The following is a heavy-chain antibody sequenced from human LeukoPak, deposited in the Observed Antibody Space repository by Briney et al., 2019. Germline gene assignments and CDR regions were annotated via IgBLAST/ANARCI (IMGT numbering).Heavy chain of an antibody. J-gene: IGHJ4*02. D-gene: IGHD1-26*01. CDR3: ARTHRLDSGSYYEFH. CDR2: IDPNSGGT. CDR1: GYTFTGYY. V-gene: IGHV1-2*02. Sequence: ASVKVSCKASGYTFTGYYMHWVQQAPGQGLEWMGWIDPNSGGTNYAQKFQGRVTMTRDTSISTAYMELSRLRSDDTAVYYCARTHRLDSGSYYEFHWGQGTLVTVSS.